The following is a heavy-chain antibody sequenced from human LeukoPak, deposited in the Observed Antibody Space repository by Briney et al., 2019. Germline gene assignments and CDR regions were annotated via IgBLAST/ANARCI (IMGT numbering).Heavy chain of an antibody. CDR2: IIPILGIA. V-gene: IGHV1-69*04. D-gene: IGHD3-10*01. J-gene: IGHJ4*02. Sequence: GASVKVSCKASGGTFSSYAISWVRQAPGQGLEWMGRIIPILGIANYAQKFQSRVTITADKSTSTAYMELSSLRSEDTAVYYCARDQDYYGSGDYWGQGTLVAVSS. CDR1: GGTFSSYA. CDR3: ARDQDYYGSGDY.